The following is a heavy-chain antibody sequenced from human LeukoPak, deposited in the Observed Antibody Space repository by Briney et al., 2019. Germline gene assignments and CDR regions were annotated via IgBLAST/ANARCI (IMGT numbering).Heavy chain of an antibody. D-gene: IGHD5-18*01. CDR2: ISSSGSTI. J-gene: IGHJ6*02. V-gene: IGHV3-48*03. CDR3: ARDRTAKATYYYYYGMDV. Sequence: GGSLRLSCAASGFTFSSYEMNWVRQAPGKGLEWVSYISSSGSTIYYADSVKGRFTISRDNAKNSLYLQMNSLRAEDTAVYYCARDRTAKATYYYYYGMDVWGQGTTVTVSS. CDR1: GFTFSSYE.